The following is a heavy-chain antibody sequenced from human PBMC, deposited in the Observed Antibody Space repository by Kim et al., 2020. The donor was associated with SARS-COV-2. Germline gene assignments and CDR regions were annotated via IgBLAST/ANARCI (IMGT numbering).Heavy chain of an antibody. V-gene: IGHV3-30*18. Sequence: GGSLRLSCAASGFTFSSYGMHWVRQAPGKGLEWVAVISYDGSNKYYADSVKGRFTISRDNSKNTLYLQMNSLRAEDTAVYYCAKGQGITMVRGVIIPVDYWGQGTLVTVSS. CDR3: AKGQGITMVRGVIIPVDY. CDR1: GFTFSSYG. CDR2: ISYDGSNK. J-gene: IGHJ4*02. D-gene: IGHD3-10*01.